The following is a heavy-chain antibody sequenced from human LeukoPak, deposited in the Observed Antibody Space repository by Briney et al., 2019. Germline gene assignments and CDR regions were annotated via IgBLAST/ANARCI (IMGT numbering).Heavy chain of an antibody. CDR2: IYPGDSDT. J-gene: IGHJ4*02. CDR3: ARSLYSSSWPFDY. CDR1: GYSFTSYW. Sequence: GESLQISCKGSGYSFTSYWIGWVRQMPGKGLEWMGIIYPGDSDTRYSPSFQGQVTISADKSISTAYLQWSSLKASDTAMYYCARSLYSSSWPFDYWGQGTLVTVSS. V-gene: IGHV5-51*01. D-gene: IGHD6-13*01.